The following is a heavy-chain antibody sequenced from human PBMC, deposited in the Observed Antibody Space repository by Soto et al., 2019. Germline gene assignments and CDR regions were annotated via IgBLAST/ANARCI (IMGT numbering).Heavy chain of an antibody. CDR3: ARVDYYDSSGYSPNPHYGMDV. D-gene: IGHD3-22*01. V-gene: IGHV1-69*13. CDR1: GGTFSSYA. Sequence: SVKVSCKASGGTFSSYAVSWVRQAPGQGLEWMGGIIPIFGTANYAQKFQGRVTITADESTSTAYMELSSLRSEDTAVYYCARVDYYDSSGYSPNPHYGMDVWGQGTTVTVSS. J-gene: IGHJ6*02. CDR2: IIPIFGTA.